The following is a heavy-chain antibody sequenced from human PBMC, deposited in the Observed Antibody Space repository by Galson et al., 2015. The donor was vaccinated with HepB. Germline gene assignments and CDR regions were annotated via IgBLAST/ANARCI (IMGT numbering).Heavy chain of an antibody. CDR3: AQGINYQWEPRN. V-gene: IGHV1-69*01. CDR2: IIPIFGTA. CDR1: GGTFSSYA. Sequence: SCKASGGTFSSYAISWVRQAPGQGLEWMGGIIPIFGTANYAQKFQGRVTITADESTSTAYMELSSLRSEDTAVYYCAQGINYQWEPRNWGQGTLVTVSS. D-gene: IGHD1-26*01. J-gene: IGHJ4*02.